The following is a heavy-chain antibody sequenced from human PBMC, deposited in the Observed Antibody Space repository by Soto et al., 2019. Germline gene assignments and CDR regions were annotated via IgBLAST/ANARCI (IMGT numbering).Heavy chain of an antibody. CDR1: GFTFSTSV. Sequence: EVQLLESGGDLVQPGGSLRLSCAASGFTFSTSVMIWVRQAPGKGLEWVSGGNDSGDRTYYADSVKGRFTISRDNAKNTLYLQMSRLRAEDTAVYFCAKDKLGSSRSQGYFDSWGQGTLDTVSS. V-gene: IGHV3-23*01. D-gene: IGHD6-13*01. J-gene: IGHJ4*02. CDR3: AKDKLGSSRSQGYFDS. CDR2: GNDSGDRT.